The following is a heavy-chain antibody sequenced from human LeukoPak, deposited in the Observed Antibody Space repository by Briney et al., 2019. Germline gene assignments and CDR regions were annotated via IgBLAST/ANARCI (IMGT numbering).Heavy chain of an antibody. CDR3: ARSRKGYQLLSTNRDYYYMDV. D-gene: IGHD2-2*01. CDR2: ISSSGITI. Sequence: GGSLRLPCAASGFTFSDYYMTWIRQAPGKGLDWVSYISSSGITIYYADSVKGRFTISRDNAKNSLYLQMNSLRAEDTAVYYCARSRKGYQLLSTNRDYYYMDVWGKGTTVTVSS. J-gene: IGHJ6*03. CDR1: GFTFSDYY. V-gene: IGHV3-11*04.